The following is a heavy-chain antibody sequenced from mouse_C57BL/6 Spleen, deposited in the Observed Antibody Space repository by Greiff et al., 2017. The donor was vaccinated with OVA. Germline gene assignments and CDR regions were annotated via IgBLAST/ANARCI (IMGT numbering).Heavy chain of an antibody. V-gene: IGHV2-5*01. CDR1: GFSLTSYG. J-gene: IGHJ3*01. D-gene: IGHD2-2*01. CDR3: AKNRGDGYDVFAY. CDR2: IWRGGST. Sequence: QVQLQQSGPGLVQPSQSLSITCTVSGFSLTSYGVHWVRQSPGKGLEWLGVIWRGGSTDYNAAFMSRLSITKDNSKSQVFFKMNSLQADDTAIYYCAKNRGDGYDVFAYWGQGTLVTVSA.